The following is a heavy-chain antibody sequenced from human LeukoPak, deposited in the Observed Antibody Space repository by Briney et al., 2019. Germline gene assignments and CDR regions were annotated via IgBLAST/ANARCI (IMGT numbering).Heavy chain of an antibody. CDR1: GFTFSSYE. CDR3: AKDWRFGELSWWFDP. D-gene: IGHD3-10*01. CDR2: ISWNSGNI. V-gene: IGHV3-9*01. Sequence: GGSLRLSCAASGFTFSSYEMNWVRQAPGKGLEWVAGISWNSGNIVYADSVKGLFTISRDNAKNSLYLQMNSLRDEDTAFYYCAKDWRFGELSWWFDPWGQGTLVTVSS. J-gene: IGHJ5*02.